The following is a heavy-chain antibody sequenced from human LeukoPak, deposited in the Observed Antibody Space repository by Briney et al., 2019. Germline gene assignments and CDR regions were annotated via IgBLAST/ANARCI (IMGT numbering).Heavy chain of an antibody. J-gene: IGHJ4*02. CDR1: GFTFSSYW. Sequence: GGSLRLSCAASGFTFSSYWMSWVRQAPGKGLEWVANIKQDGSEKYYVDSVKGRFTISRDNAKNSLYLQMNSLRAEDTAVYYCARDPSITIFGVVILGGSFDYWGQGTLVTVSS. CDR3: ARDPSITIFGVVILGGSFDY. D-gene: IGHD3-3*01. V-gene: IGHV3-7*01. CDR2: IKQDGSEK.